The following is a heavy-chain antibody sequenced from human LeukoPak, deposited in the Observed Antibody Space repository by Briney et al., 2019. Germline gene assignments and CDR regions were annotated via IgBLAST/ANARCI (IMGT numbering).Heavy chain of an antibody. J-gene: IGHJ3*01. CDR3: AKATRGSSYYDAVDF. D-gene: IGHD3-10*01. Sequence: PGGSLRLSCAASGFTFASCAMAWVRQAPGKGLEWVSVISVGGDVTFYADSVKGRFTISRDNSRNTLYLQMNSLRAGDTGIYYCAKATRGSSYYDAVDFWGRGTMVIVSS. CDR1: GFTFASCA. V-gene: IGHV3-23*01. CDR2: ISVGGDVT.